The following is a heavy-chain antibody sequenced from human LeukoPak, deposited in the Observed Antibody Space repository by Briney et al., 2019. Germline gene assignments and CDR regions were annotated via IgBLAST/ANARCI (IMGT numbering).Heavy chain of an antibody. Sequence: SQTLSLTCTVSGYSISSGYYWGWIRQPPGKGLEWIGSIYHSGSTYYNPSLKSRVTISVDTSKNQFSLKLSSVTAADTAMYYCAKSGGYGLIDYWGQGTLVTVSS. CDR1: GYSISSGYY. V-gene: IGHV4-38-2*02. CDR3: AKSGGYGLIDY. D-gene: IGHD1-26*01. J-gene: IGHJ4*02. CDR2: IYHSGST.